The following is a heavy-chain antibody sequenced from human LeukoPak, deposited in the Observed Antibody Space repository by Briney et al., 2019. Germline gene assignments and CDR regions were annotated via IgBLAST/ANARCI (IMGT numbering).Heavy chain of an antibody. Sequence: PGGSLRLSCAASGFTFSSYGMHWVRQAPGKGLEWVAVIWYDGSNKYYADSVKGRFTISRDNSKNTLYLQMSSLRAEDTAVYYCARDGVVVVPAATRYYYYYGMDVWGQGTTVTVSS. D-gene: IGHD2-2*01. V-gene: IGHV3-33*01. CDR1: GFTFSSYG. CDR3: ARDGVVVVPAATRYYYYYGMDV. CDR2: IWYDGSNK. J-gene: IGHJ6*02.